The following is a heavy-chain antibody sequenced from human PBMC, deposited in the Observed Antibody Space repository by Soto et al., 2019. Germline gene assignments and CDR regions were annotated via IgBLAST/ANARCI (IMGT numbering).Heavy chain of an antibody. J-gene: IGHJ6*03. Sequence: GGSLRLSCAASGFTFSSYWMIWVRQAPEKGLEWVAVITFDGTNKYYADSVKGRFTISRDNSKNTLSLQMNSLRAEDTAVYYCAKDVRNSAYDTSYYYYYMDVWGKGTTVTVS. CDR2: ITFDGTNK. CDR3: AKDVRNSAYDTSYYYYYMDV. CDR1: GFTFSSYW. D-gene: IGHD5-12*01. V-gene: IGHV3-30*18.